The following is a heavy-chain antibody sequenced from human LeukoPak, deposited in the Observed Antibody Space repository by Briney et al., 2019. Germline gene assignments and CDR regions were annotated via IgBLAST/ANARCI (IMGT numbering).Heavy chain of an antibody. Sequence: GGSLRLSCAASGFTFSDYYMSWIRQAPGKGLEWVSYISSSGSTIYYADSVKGRFTISRDNAKNSLYLQMNSLRAEDTAVYYCARDRRYYNDSSGYSRGDYWGQGTLVTVSS. CDR1: GFTFSDYY. CDR2: ISSSGSTI. J-gene: IGHJ4*02. V-gene: IGHV3-11*04. D-gene: IGHD3-22*01. CDR3: ARDRRYYNDSSGYSRGDY.